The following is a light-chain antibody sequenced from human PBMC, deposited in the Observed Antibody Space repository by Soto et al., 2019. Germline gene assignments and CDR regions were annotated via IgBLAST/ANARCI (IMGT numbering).Light chain of an antibody. CDR1: SSDIGASYY. Sequence: QSVLTQPASVSGSPGQSITISCTGTSSDIGASYYVSWYQQHPDKAPKLIIYNVNYRPSGISNRLSGSTSGNTASLTISGVYAEYEAYYFGSSYKVFGGGTKVTVL. CDR3: SSYKV. V-gene: IGLV2-14*03. CDR2: NVN. J-gene: IGLJ2*01.